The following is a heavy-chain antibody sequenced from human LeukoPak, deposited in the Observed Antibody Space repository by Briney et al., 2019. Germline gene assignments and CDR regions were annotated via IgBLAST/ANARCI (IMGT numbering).Heavy chain of an antibody. CDR2: ISSSSSYI. CDR1: GFTFSSYS. V-gene: IGHV3-21*01. CDR3: ARTMWRYYDRSGQLFDY. D-gene: IGHD3-22*01. J-gene: IGHJ4*02. Sequence: NPGGSLRLSCAASGFTFSSYSMNWVRQAPGKGLEWVSSISSSSSYIYYADSVKGRFTISRDNAKNSLYLQMYSLRAEDTAVYYCARTMWRYYDRSGQLFDYWGQGTLVTVSS.